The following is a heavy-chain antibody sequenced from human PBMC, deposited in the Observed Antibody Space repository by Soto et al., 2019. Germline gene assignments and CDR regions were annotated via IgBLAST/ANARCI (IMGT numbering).Heavy chain of an antibody. J-gene: IGHJ4*02. CDR3: AREGVYDISVHFFDY. D-gene: IGHD3-22*01. Sequence: LRLSCAASGFPFSSYAMHWVRQAPGKGLEWVVVISYDGAYKYYADSVKGRFTISRDNSKNTVYLQMSSLRPEDTAVYYCAREGVYDISVHFFDYWGQGALVTVSS. V-gene: IGHV3-30-3*01. CDR1: GFPFSSYA. CDR2: ISYDGAYK.